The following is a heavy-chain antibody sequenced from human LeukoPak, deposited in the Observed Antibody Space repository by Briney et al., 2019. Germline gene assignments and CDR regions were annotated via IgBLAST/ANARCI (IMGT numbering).Heavy chain of an antibody. CDR2: INAGNGNT. CDR1: GYTFTSYA. CDR3: ARVHDYGDPTAV. D-gene: IGHD4-17*01. Sequence: GVSVKVSCKASGYTFTSYAMHWVRQAPGQRLEWMGWINAGNGNTKYSQKFQGRVTITRDTSASTAYMELSSLRSEDTAVYYCARVHDYGDPTAVWGQGTTVTVSS. J-gene: IGHJ6*02. V-gene: IGHV1-3*01.